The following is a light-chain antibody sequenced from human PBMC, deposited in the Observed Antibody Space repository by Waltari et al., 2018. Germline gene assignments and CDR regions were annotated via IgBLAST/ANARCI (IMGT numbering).Light chain of an antibody. CDR1: QSVSRN. CDR2: GAS. V-gene: IGKV3-15*01. J-gene: IGKJ1*01. Sequence: EIPMTHSPASLSAAPGETATLSCRASQSVSRNLAWYQQKPGQAPSLLIYGASTRATGIPARFSGSGSGTEFTLTISSLQSEDFAVYYCQQYNSWPGTFGQGTKVEIK. CDR3: QQYNSWPGT.